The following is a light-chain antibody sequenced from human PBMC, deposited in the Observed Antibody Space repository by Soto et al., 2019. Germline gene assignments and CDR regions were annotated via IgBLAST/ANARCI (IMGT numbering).Light chain of an antibody. CDR2: AAS. J-gene: IGKJ1*01. V-gene: IGKV1-9*01. Sequence: DIQMTQSPSTLSGSVGDRVTITCRASQTISGYVAWYQQKPGKPPRLLIYAASTLQTGVPSRFSGSGSGTDFTLTITCLQSEDYATYYCQQYSSHATFGQGTKGDIK. CDR3: QQYSSHAT. CDR1: QTISGY.